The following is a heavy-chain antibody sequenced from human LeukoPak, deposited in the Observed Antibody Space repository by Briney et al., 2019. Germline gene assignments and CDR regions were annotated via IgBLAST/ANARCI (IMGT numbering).Heavy chain of an antibody. CDR2: MNPNSGNT. D-gene: IGHD4-17*01. V-gene: IGHV1-8*02. CDR3: ARVSPNTVTTLQYFDY. J-gene: IGHJ4*02. CDR1: GYTFTSYG. Sequence: ASVKVSCKASGYTFTSYGINWVRQATGQGLEWMGWMNPNSGNTGYAQKFQGRVTMTRNTSISTAYMELSSLRSEDTAVYYCARVSPNTVTTLQYFDYWGQGTLVTVSS.